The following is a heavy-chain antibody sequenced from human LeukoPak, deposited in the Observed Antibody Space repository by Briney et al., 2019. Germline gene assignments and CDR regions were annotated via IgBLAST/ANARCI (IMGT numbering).Heavy chain of an antibody. CDR2: ISSSSSYI. CDR3: ARVALYSNGWYRVTDY. Sequence: PGGSLRLSCAASGFTFSSYSMNWVRQAPGKGLEWVSSISSSSSYIYYADSVKGRFTISRDNAKNSLYLQMNSLRAEDTAVYYCARVALYSNGWYRVTDYWGQGTLVTVSS. CDR1: GFTFSSYS. J-gene: IGHJ4*02. D-gene: IGHD6-19*01. V-gene: IGHV3-21*01.